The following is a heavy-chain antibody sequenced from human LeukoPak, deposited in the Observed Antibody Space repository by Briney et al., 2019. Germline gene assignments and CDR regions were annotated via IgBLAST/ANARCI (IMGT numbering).Heavy chain of an antibody. J-gene: IGHJ4*02. CDR2: IYYSGST. CDR1: GGSISSGDYY. CDR3: ARAYYDFWSGYFDY. D-gene: IGHD3-3*01. V-gene: IGHV4-30-4*08. Sequence: PSQTLSLTCTVSGGSISSGDYYWSWIRQPPGKGLEWIGYIYYSGSTYYNPSLTSRVTISVDTSKNQFSLKLSSVTAADTAVYYCARAYYDFWSGYFDYWGQGTLVTVSS.